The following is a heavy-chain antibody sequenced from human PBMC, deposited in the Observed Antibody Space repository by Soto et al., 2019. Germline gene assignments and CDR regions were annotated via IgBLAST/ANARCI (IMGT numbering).Heavy chain of an antibody. CDR3: AREGGYDSPHGC. V-gene: IGHV4-30-4*01. CDR1: GGFISNGDYH. J-gene: IGHJ4*02. Sequence: QVQLQESGPGLVKPSQTLYLICTVSGGFISNGDYHWSWVRQPPGKGLEWIGYTYPSGSTYYNASLRSRVTISIDASRNQFSLKLNSVTAADTAVYYCAREGGYDSPHGCWGQGTLVTVSS. D-gene: IGHD5-12*01. CDR2: TYPSGST.